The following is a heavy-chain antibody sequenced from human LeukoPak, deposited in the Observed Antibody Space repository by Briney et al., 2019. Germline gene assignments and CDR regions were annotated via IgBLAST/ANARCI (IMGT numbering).Heavy chain of an antibody. V-gene: IGHV6-1*01. CDR1: GDSVSSNSAA. J-gene: IGHJ4*02. D-gene: IGHD4-11*01. CDR2: TYYRSKWYT. Sequence: SQTLSLTCAISGDSVSSNSAAWNWIRQSPSRGLEWLGSTYYRSKWYTDYAVSVKSRITINPDTSKNQFSLQLNSVTPEDTAVYYCARAPSHPTVTTLHFDYWGQGTLVTVSS. CDR3: ARAPSHPTVTTLHFDY.